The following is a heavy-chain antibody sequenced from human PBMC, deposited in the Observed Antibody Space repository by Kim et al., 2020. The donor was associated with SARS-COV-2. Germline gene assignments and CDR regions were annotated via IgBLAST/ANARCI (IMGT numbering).Heavy chain of an antibody. V-gene: IGHV4-39*07. D-gene: IGHD2-15*01. CDR2: IYYSGST. CDR3: ATLTNRYCSGGSCDY. J-gene: IGHJ4*02. CDR1: GGSISSSSYY. Sequence: SETLSLTCTVSGGSISSSSYYWGWIRQPPGKGLEWIGSIYYSGSTYYNPSLKSRVTISVDTSKNQFSLKLSSVTAADTAVYYCATLTNRYCSGGSCDYWGQGTLVTVSS.